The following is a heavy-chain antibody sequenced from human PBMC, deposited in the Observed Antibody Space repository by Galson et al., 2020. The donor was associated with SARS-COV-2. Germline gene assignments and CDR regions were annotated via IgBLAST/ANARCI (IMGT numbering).Heavy chain of an antibody. J-gene: IGHJ4*02. D-gene: IGHD4-4*01. CDR3: ARDSQGGNDYNYLLF. Sequence: ASVKVSCKESGYTFTSYYIHWVRQAPGQGLEWMGIINPNGGGTTYAQKFQGRVTMTRDTSTSTVYMELSSLRSEDTAVDYCARDSQGGNDYNYLLFWGQGTLGTVSS. CDR2: INPNGGGT. V-gene: IGHV1-46*01. CDR1: GYTFTSYY.